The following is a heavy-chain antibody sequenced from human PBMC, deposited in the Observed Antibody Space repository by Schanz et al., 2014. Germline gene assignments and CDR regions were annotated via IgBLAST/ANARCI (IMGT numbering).Heavy chain of an antibody. CDR3: ARDAADFSDIWTEEDY. Sequence: QVQLVQSGAEVKKPGASVKVSCKASGYTFTSYGISWVRQAPGQGLEWMGWISAYNGNTKYPQKLQGRVTMTTDTDKTTASMELRSLSPADAAVYYCARDAADFSDIWTEEDYWGQGTLVIVSA. CDR1: GYTFTSYG. D-gene: IGHD3-9*01. CDR2: ISAYNGNT. J-gene: IGHJ4*02. V-gene: IGHV1-18*01.